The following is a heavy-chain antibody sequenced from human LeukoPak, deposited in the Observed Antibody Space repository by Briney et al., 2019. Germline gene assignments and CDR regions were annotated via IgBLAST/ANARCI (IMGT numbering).Heavy chain of an antibody. CDR1: GSTFSSYA. D-gene: IGHD5-24*01. CDR3: ARDLGSRDGYNPPNLFDN. J-gene: IGHJ4*02. Sequence: SVNVSCEASGSTFSSYAISWVRQAPGQGLEWMGGIIPILNTANYAQNFQGRVTITADESTSTAYMELSSLRSEDTAVYYCARDLGSRDGYNPPNLFDNWGQGTLVTVPS. CDR2: IIPILNTA. V-gene: IGHV1-69*13.